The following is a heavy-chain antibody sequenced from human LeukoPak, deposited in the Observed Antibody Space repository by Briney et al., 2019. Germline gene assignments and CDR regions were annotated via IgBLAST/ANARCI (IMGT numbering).Heavy chain of an antibody. CDR2: IIPIFGSA. J-gene: IGHJ3*02. CDR3: AGVSDYTMGGGTFYI. D-gene: IGHD4-11*01. Sequence: ASVKVSCKASGGTFSSYAITWVRQAPGQGLECMGGIIPIFGSANYAQKFQGRVTITADESTSTAYMELSSLRSDDTAVYYCAGVSDYTMGGGTFYIWGEGTMVTVSS. V-gene: IGHV1-69*01. CDR1: GGTFSSYA.